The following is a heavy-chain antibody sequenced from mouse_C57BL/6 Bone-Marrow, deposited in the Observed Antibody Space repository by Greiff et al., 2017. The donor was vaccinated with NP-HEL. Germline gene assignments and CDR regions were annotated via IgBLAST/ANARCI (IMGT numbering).Heavy chain of an antibody. J-gene: IGHJ4*01. CDR3: VYDFYYAMDY. CDR2: INPSSGYT. CDR1: GYTFTSYW. V-gene: IGHV1-7*01. Sequence: QVQLQQSGAELAKPGASVKLSCKASGYTFTSYWMHWVKQRPGQGLEWIGYINPSSGYTKYNQKFKDKATLTADKSSSTAYMQLSRLTYDDSAVYDCVYDFYYAMDYWGQGTSVTVSS. D-gene: IGHD2-3*01.